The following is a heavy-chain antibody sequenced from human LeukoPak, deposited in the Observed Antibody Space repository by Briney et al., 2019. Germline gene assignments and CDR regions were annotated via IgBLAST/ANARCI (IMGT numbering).Heavy chain of an antibody. D-gene: IGHD2-15*01. V-gene: IGHV1-18*01. CDR3: ARDCIGCHGFDY. CDR1: GYTFTSYG. Sequence: ASVKVSCKASGYTFTSYGISWVRQAPGQGLEWVGWVSAYADNTNYVQKVQGRVTMTTDTSTNTAYMELRSLRSDDTAVYYCARDCIGCHGFDYWGQGTLVTVSS. J-gene: IGHJ4*02. CDR2: VSAYADNT.